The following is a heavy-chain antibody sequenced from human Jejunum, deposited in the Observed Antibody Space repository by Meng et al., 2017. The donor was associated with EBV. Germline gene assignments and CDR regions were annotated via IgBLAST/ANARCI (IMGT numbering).Heavy chain of an antibody. V-gene: IGHV4-34*02. CDR2: INHSGST. D-gene: IGHD3-16*02. Sequence: QVQLQQWGAGLLKPSETLPLTCAVYRGSFSGYYWSWIRQHPGKGLELIGEINHSGSTNYNPSLRSRVTISVETSKNQFSLRLNSVTAADTAVYYCARVAFSYTTRSLDSWGQGTLVTVSS. J-gene: IGHJ4*02. CDR3: ARVAFSYTTRSLDS. CDR1: RGSFSGYY.